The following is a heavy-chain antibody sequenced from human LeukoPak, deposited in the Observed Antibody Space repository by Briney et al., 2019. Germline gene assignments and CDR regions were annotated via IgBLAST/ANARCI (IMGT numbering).Heavy chain of an antibody. Sequence: ASVKVSCKTSGYTFTGYYIHWVRQAPGQGLEWMGWINPNSGDTNFAQSFQGRVTMTRDTSISTAYMELSSLRSDDTALYYRATGRASYTSSSALDCWGQGTLLTVSA. V-gene: IGHV1-2*02. J-gene: IGHJ4*02. CDR2: INPNSGDT. D-gene: IGHD6-6*01. CDR1: GYTFTGYY. CDR3: ATGRASYTSSSALDC.